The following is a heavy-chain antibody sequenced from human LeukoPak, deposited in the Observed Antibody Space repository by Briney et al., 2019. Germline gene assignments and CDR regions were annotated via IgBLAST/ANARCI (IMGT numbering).Heavy chain of an antibody. CDR1: GGSFSGYY. V-gene: IGHV4-34*01. D-gene: IGHD3-22*01. CDR2: INHSGST. CDR3: ARRSFYYDSSGSDY. Sequence: PSETLSLTCAVYGGSFSGYYWSWIRQPPGKGLEWIGEINHSGSTNYNPSLKSRVTMSVDTSKNQFSLKLSSVTAADTAIYYCARRSFYYDSSGSDYWGQGTLVTVSS. J-gene: IGHJ4*02.